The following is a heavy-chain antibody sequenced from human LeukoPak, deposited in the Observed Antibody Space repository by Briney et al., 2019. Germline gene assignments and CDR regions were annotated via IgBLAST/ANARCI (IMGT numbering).Heavy chain of an antibody. D-gene: IGHD3-10*01. Sequence: GGSLRLSCAASGFTFSSYAMSWVRQAPGKGLEWVSAISGSGGSTYYADSVKGRFTISRDNSKNTLYLQMNSLRAEDTAVYYCAKGPWFGELLGWFDPWGQGTLVTVSS. J-gene: IGHJ5*02. CDR1: GFTFSSYA. CDR2: ISGSGGST. CDR3: AKGPWFGELLGWFDP. V-gene: IGHV3-23*01.